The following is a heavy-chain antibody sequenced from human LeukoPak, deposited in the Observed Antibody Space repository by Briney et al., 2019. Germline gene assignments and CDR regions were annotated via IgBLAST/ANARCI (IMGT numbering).Heavy chain of an antibody. J-gene: IGHJ4*02. CDR1: GFTFNNYG. CDR3: ARDRVAVVRGVSAFDY. Sequence: GGSLRLSCAASGFTFNNYGMNWVRHAPGKGLEWVSSISPSSSYIYYTDSVKGRFTISRDNAKNSLYLQMNSLRAEDTAVYYCARDRVAVVRGVSAFDYWGQGTLVTVSS. V-gene: IGHV3-21*01. CDR2: ISPSSSYI. D-gene: IGHD3-10*01.